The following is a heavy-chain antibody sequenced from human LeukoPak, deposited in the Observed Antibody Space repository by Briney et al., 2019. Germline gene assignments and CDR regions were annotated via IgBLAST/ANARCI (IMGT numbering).Heavy chain of an antibody. V-gene: IGHV1-18*01. CDR3: ARGASLCSGGSCYYGGEGY. J-gene: IGHJ4*02. CDR1: RYTFTSYG. Sequence: GASVEVSCTASRYTFTSYGISGVRQAPGHGLEWMGWISAYNGKAKDAQKLQGRVTMNTDTSTSTAYMELRSLRSDDTTAYYSARGASLCSGGSCYYGGEGYWGQGTLVTVSS. D-gene: IGHD2-15*01. CDR2: ISAYNGKA.